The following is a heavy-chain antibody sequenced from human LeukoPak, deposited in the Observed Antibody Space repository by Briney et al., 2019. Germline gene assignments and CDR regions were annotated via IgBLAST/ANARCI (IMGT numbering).Heavy chain of an antibody. D-gene: IGHD2-2*01. CDR2: ISGSGGST. J-gene: IGHJ6*03. Sequence: GGSLRLSCADSGLTFSSYAMSWVRQAPGKGLEWVSAISGSGGSTYYADSVKGRFTISRDNSKNTLYLQMNSLRAEDTAVYYCAKDARIVVVPAVMDVWGKGTTVTASS. V-gene: IGHV3-23*01. CDR3: AKDARIVVVPAVMDV. CDR1: GLTFSSYA.